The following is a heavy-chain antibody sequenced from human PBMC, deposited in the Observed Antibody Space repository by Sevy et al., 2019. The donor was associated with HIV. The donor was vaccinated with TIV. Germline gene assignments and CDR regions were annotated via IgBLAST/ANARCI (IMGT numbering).Heavy chain of an antibody. D-gene: IGHD3-22*01. CDR2: IKNKGEGETT. CDR3: TTDWLLATTFSRYFDL. J-gene: IGHJ2*01. V-gene: IGHV3-15*07. Sequence: GGSLRLSCAASGFPFYNAWMHWVRQAPGKGLEWVGRIKNKGEGETTDYAAPVKGRFTISRDDSKNTLYLHMNSLKTEDTAIYYCTTDWLLATTFSRYFDLWGRGTLVTVSS. CDR1: GFPFYNAW.